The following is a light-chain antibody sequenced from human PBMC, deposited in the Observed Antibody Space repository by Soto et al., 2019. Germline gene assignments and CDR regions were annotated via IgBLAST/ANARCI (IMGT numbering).Light chain of an antibody. CDR3: CSYAGSRTFT. Sequence: QSALTQPASVSGSPGQSITISCAGDGSDIGANNLVSWYQQHPGTVPRLLIFEVTKRPTGISSRFSGSKSGNTASLTISGLRPEDEADYHCCSYAGSRTFTFGGGTQLTVL. CDR1: GSDIGANNL. V-gene: IGLV2-23*02. J-gene: IGLJ2*01. CDR2: EVT.